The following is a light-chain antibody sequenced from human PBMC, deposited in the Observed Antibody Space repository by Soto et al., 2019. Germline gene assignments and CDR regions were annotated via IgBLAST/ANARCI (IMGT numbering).Light chain of an antibody. J-gene: IGLJ1*01. Sequence: QSVLTQPRSVSGSPRQSVTISCTGTSSDVGDYDYVSWYQQHPGKAPKLLIYDVTKRPSGVPDRFSGSKSGNTASLTISGLQAEDEADYYCCSYAGSNTLYVFGTGTQLTVL. CDR2: DVT. V-gene: IGLV2-11*01. CDR3: CSYAGSNTLYV. CDR1: SSDVGDYDY.